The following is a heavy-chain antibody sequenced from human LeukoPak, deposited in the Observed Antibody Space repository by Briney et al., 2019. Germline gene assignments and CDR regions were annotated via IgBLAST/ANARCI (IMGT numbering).Heavy chain of an antibody. J-gene: IGHJ4*02. CDR3: TTGESMVGSTIHIRWAD. V-gene: IGHV3-15*01. D-gene: IGHD1-26*01. CDR2: TKSKTAGGTI. Sequence: GGSLRPSCAASGFTFSNAWMTWVRQAPGKGLEWVGRTKSKTAGGTIDYAAPVKGRFTISRDDSKNTLYLQMNSLKTEDTAVYYCTTGESMVGSTIHIRWADWGQGTLVTVSS. CDR1: GFTFSNAW.